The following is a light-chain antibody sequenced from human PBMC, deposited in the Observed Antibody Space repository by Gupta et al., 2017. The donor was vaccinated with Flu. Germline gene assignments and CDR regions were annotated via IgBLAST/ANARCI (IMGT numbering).Light chain of an antibody. CDR1: SSNIGSNY. CDR2: RNN. CDR3: AAVDDSQSGPV. Sequence: QSVLTQPPSASGTPGQRVTISCSGSSSNIGSNYVYWYQQLPETAPKLLIYRNNQRPSGVPDRFSGSKSGTSASLAIIGLRAEDEADYYCAAVDDSQSGPVFGGGTKLTVL. V-gene: IGLV1-47*01. J-gene: IGLJ3*02.